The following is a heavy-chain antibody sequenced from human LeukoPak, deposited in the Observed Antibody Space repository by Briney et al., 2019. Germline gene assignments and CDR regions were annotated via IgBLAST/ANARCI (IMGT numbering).Heavy chain of an antibody. J-gene: IGHJ1*01. Sequence: GGSLRLSCAASRFIFSSYSMNWVRRAPGKGLEWISGIRGSGDDTYYADSVKGRFTISRDNSKNTLYLQMNSLRAEDTAVYYCAKAHDDWNYVYFRHWGQGTPVTVSS. CDR3: AKAHDDWNYVYFRH. CDR1: RFIFSSYS. D-gene: IGHD1-7*01. V-gene: IGHV3-23*01. CDR2: IRGSGDDT.